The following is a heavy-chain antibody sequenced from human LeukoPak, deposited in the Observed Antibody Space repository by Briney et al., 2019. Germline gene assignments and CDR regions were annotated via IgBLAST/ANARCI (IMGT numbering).Heavy chain of an antibody. V-gene: IGHV4-4*07. CDR1: GGSISNYH. J-gene: IGHJ4*02. Sequence: SETLSLTCTVSGGSISNYHWSWIRQPAGKGLEWIGQIHTSGSTNYNPPLKSRVSMSIDTPENQLSLTIRSVTAADTAVYYCARRDISSGWSFDHWGQATLVTVSS. CDR3: ARRDISSGWSFDH. CDR2: IHTSGST. D-gene: IGHD6-19*01.